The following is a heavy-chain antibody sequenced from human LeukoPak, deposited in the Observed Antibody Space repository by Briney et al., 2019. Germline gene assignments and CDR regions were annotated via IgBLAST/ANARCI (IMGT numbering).Heavy chain of an antibody. D-gene: IGHD3-10*01. Sequence: GGSLRLSCAASGFTVSRNYMSWVRQAPGKGLEWASVIYSGGNTYYADFVKGRFTISRDNSKNTLYLQINSLTAEDTAVYYCANLPRGDYWGLGTLVTVSS. J-gene: IGHJ4*02. V-gene: IGHV3-53*01. CDR1: GFTVSRNY. CDR3: ANLPRGDY. CDR2: IYSGGNT.